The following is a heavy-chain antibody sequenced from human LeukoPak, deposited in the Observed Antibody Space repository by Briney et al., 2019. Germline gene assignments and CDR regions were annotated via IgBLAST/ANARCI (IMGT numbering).Heavy chain of an antibody. CDR2: INPNSGGT. J-gene: IGHJ4*02. CDR1: GYTFTGYY. CDR3: ATEIIRFLEWYLDY. D-gene: IGHD3-3*01. V-gene: IGHV1-2*02. Sequence: GASVNVFCKASGYTFTGYYMHWVRQAPGQGLEWMGWINPNSGGTNYAQKFQGRVTMTRDTSISTAYMELSRLRSDDTAVYYCATEIIRFLEWYLDYWGQGTLVTVSS.